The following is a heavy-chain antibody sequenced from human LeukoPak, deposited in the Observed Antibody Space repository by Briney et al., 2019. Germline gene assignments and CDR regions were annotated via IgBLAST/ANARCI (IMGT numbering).Heavy chain of an antibody. CDR2: ISSSSSTI. Sequence: PGGSLRLSCAASGFTFSSYEMNWARQAPGKGLEWVSYISSSSSTIFYADSVKGRFTISRDNAKNSLFLLMNSLRAEDTAVYYCARSATAVVTPTFDYWGQGILVTVSS. V-gene: IGHV3-48*03. J-gene: IGHJ4*02. D-gene: IGHD4-23*01. CDR1: GFTFSSYE. CDR3: ARSATAVVTPTFDY.